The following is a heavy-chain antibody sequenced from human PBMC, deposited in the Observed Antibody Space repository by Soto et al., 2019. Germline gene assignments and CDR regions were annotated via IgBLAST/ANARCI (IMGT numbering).Heavy chain of an antibody. D-gene: IGHD1-1*01. V-gene: IGHV1-18*01. CDR3: ARDRLIAVTGLLPY. CDR1: GYPFTRYG. Sequence: QVQLVQSGAEVKKPGASVKVSCKTSGYPFTRYGINWVRQAPGQGPEWMGWISAYNGKTSYTQKFQGRVTMTTETSTSTAYMELRSLRSDDTAVYYCARDRLIAVTGLLPYCGQGTLVTVTS. CDR2: ISAYNGKT. J-gene: IGHJ4*02.